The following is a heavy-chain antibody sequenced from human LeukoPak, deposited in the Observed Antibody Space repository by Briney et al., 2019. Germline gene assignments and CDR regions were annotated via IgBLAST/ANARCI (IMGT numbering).Heavy chain of an antibody. CDR1: GYSISGGYY. CDR3: AREALRPDYLHVWFGESSSY. D-gene: IGHD3-10*01. V-gene: IGHV4-30-4*08. CDR2: IYYSGST. J-gene: IGHJ4*02. Sequence: PSETLSLTCTVSGYSISGGYYWDWIRQPPGKGLEWIGYIYYSGSTYYNPSLKSRVTISVDTSKNQFSLKLSSVTAADTAVYYCAREALRPDYLHVWFGESSSYWGQGTLVTVSS.